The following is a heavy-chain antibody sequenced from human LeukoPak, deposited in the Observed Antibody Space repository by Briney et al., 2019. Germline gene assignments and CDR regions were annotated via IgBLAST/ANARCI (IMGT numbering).Heavy chain of an antibody. Sequence: GASVKVSCKASGGTFSSYAIGWVRQAPGQGLEWMGGIIPIFGTANYAQKFQGRVTMTRDTSTSTVYMELSSLRSEDTAVYYCARDRYSSGWCASDYWGQGTLVTVSS. CDR2: IIPIFGTA. D-gene: IGHD6-19*01. J-gene: IGHJ4*02. CDR1: GGTFSSYA. V-gene: IGHV1-69*05. CDR3: ARDRYSSGWCASDY.